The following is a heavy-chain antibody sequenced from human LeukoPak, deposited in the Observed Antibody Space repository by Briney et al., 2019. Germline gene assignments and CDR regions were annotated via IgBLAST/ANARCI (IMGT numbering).Heavy chain of an antibody. Sequence: PGGSLRLSCAASGFTFSSYEMNWVRQAPGKGLEWVSYISSSGSTIYYADSVKGRFTISRDNAKNSLYLQMNSLRAEDTAVYYCARELVTLNWFDPWGQGTLVTVSS. CDR3: ARELVTLNWFDP. J-gene: IGHJ5*02. CDR1: GFTFSSYE. V-gene: IGHV3-48*03. D-gene: IGHD4-23*01. CDR2: ISSSGSTI.